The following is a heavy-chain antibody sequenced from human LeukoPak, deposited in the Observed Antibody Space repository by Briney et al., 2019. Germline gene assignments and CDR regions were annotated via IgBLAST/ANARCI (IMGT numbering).Heavy chain of an antibody. V-gene: IGHV3-7*01. CDR1: GFTFSGYW. Sequence: GGSLRLSCAASGFTFSGYWMSWVRKAPVKGLEWVANIKQDGSEKDYVDSVKGRFTISRDNAKNSLFLQMNSLRVEDTAVYYCAREISAAGTGGPFDYWGQGTLVTVSS. CDR3: AREISAAGTGGPFDY. CDR2: IKQDGSEK. D-gene: IGHD6-13*01. J-gene: IGHJ4*02.